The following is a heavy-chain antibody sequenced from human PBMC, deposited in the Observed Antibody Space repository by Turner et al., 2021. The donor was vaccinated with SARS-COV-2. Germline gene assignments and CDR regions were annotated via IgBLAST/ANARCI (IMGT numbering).Heavy chain of an antibody. D-gene: IGHD2-2*01. CDR1: GYTLTELS. Sequence: QVQRVQSGAEVKKPGASVKVSCKISGYTLTELSMDWVRQAPGKGLEWMGGFDPEDGETIYAQNFQGRVTMTEDTSTDTAYMELSSLRSEDTAVYFCATGYQLRVNWFDPWGQGTLVTVSS. J-gene: IGHJ5*02. CDR3: ATGYQLRVNWFDP. V-gene: IGHV1-24*01. CDR2: FDPEDGET.